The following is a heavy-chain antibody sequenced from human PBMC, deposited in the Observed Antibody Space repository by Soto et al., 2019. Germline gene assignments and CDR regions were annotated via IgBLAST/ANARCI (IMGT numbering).Heavy chain of an antibody. D-gene: IGHD3-9*01. CDR3: ARDHSEGYDILTGYRGFDP. V-gene: IGHV1-3*01. J-gene: IGHJ5*02. CDR2: INAGNGNT. Sequence: ASVKVSCKASGYTFTSYAMHWVRQAPGQRLEWMGWINAGNGNTKYSQKFQGRVTITRDTSASTAYMELSSLRSEDTAVYYCARDHSEGYDILTGYRGFDPWGQVTLVTVSS. CDR1: GYTFTSYA.